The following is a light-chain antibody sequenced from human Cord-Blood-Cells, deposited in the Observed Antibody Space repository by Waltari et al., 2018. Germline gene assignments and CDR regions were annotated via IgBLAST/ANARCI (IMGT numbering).Light chain of an antibody. Sequence: QSALTQPASVSGSPGQSITISCTGTSRDVGGYNLVSWYQQHPGKAPKLMIYEGSKRPSGVSTRFSGSKSGNTASLTISGLQAEDEADYYCCSYAGSSTVFGGGTKLTVL. J-gene: IGLJ2*01. CDR1: SRDVGGYNL. CDR3: CSYAGSSTV. V-gene: IGLV2-23*01. CDR2: EGS.